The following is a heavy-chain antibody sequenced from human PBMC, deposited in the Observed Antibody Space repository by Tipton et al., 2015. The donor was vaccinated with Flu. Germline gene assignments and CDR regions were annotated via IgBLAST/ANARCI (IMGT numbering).Heavy chain of an antibody. V-gene: IGHV4-34*01. CDR3: ATRDYYDSSGYSDY. J-gene: IGHJ4*02. Sequence: LRLSCAVYGGSFSGYYWSWIRQPPGKGLEWIGEINHSGSTNYNPSLKSRVTISVDTSKNQFSLKLSSVTAADTAVYYCATRDYYDSSGYSDYWGQGTLVTVSS. CDR1: GGSFSGYY. CDR2: INHSGST. D-gene: IGHD3-22*01.